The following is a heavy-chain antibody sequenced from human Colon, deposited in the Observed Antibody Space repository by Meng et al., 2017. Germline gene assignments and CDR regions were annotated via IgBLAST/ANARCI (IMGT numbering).Heavy chain of an antibody. V-gene: IGHV4-39*01. CDR2: ISYSANT. J-gene: IGHJ4*02. Sequence: QLQLQESGPGLVKPSETLSPTCTVSGGAISNSRYYWGWIRQPPGKGLEWVGSISYSANTYYNSSLKGRVTISVDSSKNQFSLNLSSVTAADTAVYYCARQISSFGAYYFDYWGQGTLVTVSS. CDR1: GGAISNSRYY. CDR3: ARQISSFGAYYFDY. D-gene: IGHD3-16*01.